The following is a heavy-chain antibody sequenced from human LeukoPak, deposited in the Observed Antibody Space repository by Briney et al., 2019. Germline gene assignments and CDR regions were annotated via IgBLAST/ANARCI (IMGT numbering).Heavy chain of an antibody. Sequence: RSETLSLTCAVYGGSFSGYYWSWIRQPPGKGLEWIGEINHSGSTNYNPSLKSRVTISVDTSKNQFSLKLSSVTAADTAVYYCAKELHGSGNYAFDYWGQGTLVTVSS. J-gene: IGHJ4*02. CDR1: GGSFSGYY. V-gene: IGHV4-34*01. CDR2: INHSGST. CDR3: AKELHGSGNYAFDY. D-gene: IGHD3-10*01.